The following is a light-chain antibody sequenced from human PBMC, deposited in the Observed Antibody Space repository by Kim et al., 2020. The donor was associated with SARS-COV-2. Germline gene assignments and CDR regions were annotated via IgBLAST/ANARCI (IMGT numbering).Light chain of an antibody. Sequence: SYELTQPPAVSVSPGQTANISCAGEKLGDKFVCWYQQRPGQSPQLVIHQDDKRPSGVPDRFSGSNSGNTATLTISGTPAMDEADYYCQAWVIGTVLFGGG. CDR1: KLGDKF. CDR2: QDD. V-gene: IGLV3-1*01. J-gene: IGLJ2*01. CDR3: QAWVIGTVL.